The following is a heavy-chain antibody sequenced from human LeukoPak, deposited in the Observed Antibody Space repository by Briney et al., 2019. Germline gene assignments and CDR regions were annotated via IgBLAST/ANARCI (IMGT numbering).Heavy chain of an antibody. V-gene: IGHV3-30-3*01. CDR2: VSYDGSNK. J-gene: IGHJ4*02. D-gene: IGHD4-23*01. CDR1: GFAFSTYA. Sequence: GGSLRLSCAASGFAFSTYAMHWVRQAPGKGLEWVAVVSYDGSNKYYADSVKGRFTISRDNSKNMLYLQMNSLRAEDTAVYYCARVLGYGGNLQAVYFDYWGQGTLVTVSS. CDR3: ARVLGYGGNLQAVYFDY.